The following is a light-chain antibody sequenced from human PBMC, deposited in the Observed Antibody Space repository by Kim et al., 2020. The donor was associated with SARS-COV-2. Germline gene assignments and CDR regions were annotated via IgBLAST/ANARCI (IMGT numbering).Light chain of an antibody. CDR1: QKITNY. J-gene: IGKJ5*01. CDR2: SAS. V-gene: IGKV1-39*01. CDR3: QQSYGTPL. Sequence: DIQMTQSPSSLSASVGDRVTITCRASQKITNYLNWYQQKPGKAPTLLIYSASSLQSGVPSRFSGSGFGTDFTLTISSLQPEDSATYYCQQSYGTPLFGQGTRLEIK.